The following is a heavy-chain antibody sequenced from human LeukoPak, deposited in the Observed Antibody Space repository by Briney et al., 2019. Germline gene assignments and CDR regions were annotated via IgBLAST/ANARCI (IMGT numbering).Heavy chain of an antibody. D-gene: IGHD3-22*01. CDR2: IGDTDNRA. V-gene: IGHV3-23*01. CDR3: ARDARTVGITMIVVGFDY. CDR1: GFTFRSYA. J-gene: IGHJ4*02. Sequence: GGSLRLSCAASGFTFRSYAMTWVRQAPGKGLEWLSGIGDTDNRAYYAASVKGRFTISRDNSKNTLYLQMNSLRAEDTAVYYCARDARTVGITMIVVGFDYWGQGTLVTVSS.